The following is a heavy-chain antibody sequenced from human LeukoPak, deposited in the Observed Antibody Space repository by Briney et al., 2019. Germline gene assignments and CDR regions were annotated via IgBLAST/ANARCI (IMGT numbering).Heavy chain of an antibody. V-gene: IGHV1-18*01. D-gene: IGHD3-22*01. CDR2: ISAYNGNT. CDR1: GYTFTSYG. J-gene: IGHJ4*02. Sequence: GASVKVSCKASGYTFTSYGISWVRQAPGQGLEWMGWISAYNGNTNYAQKFQGRVTMTTDTSTTTAYMELRSLRSDDTAVYYCARPPGRGYYDSSGYYYNYWGQGTLVTVSS. CDR3: ARPPGRGYYDSSGYYYNY.